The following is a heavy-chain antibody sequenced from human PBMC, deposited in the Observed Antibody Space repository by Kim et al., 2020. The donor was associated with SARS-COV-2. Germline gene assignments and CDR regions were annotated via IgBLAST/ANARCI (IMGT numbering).Heavy chain of an antibody. V-gene: IGHV4-34*01. J-gene: IGHJ3*02. CDR1: GASFSGHY. CDR3: AKVIAATVSDAFDI. Sequence: SETLSLTCAVYGASFSGHYWSWIRQSPGKGLEWIGEINHRGSTNYNPSLKSRVIISVDTSKNQFSLKLTSVTAADTAVYYCAKVIAATVSDAFDIWDQGTMVTVSS. CDR2: INHRGST. D-gene: IGHD2-15*01.